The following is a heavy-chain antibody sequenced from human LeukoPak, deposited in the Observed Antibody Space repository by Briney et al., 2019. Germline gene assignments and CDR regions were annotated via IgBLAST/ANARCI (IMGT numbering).Heavy chain of an antibody. CDR3: ARGRSWYGGVWFDP. CDR1: GGSISSSSYN. CDR2: VDNTGST. D-gene: IGHD6-13*01. Sequence: SETLSLTCTVSGGSISSSSYNWGWIRQPPGKGLEWIGSVDNTGSTYYNPSLKSRVTISVDTSKDQFSLKLSSVTAADTAVYYCARGRSWYGGVWFDPWGQGTLVTVSS. J-gene: IGHJ5*02. V-gene: IGHV4-39*01.